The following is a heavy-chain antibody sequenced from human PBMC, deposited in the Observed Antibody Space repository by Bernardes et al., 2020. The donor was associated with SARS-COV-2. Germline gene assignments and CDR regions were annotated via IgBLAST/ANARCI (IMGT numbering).Heavy chain of an antibody. D-gene: IGHD3-22*01. Sequence: GGSLILSCVASGFNFGVHALHWRRRAPCKGLGGVALVSYDGMKMSYPDSVMGRFTIARDPSKKLLFLQMTGLGAEGTAVYYCATYDRSGYYYGSWGQGTLVTVPS. J-gene: IGHJ5*02. CDR2: VSYDGMKM. V-gene: IGHV3-30*03. CDR1: GFNFGVHA. CDR3: ATYDRSGYYYGS.